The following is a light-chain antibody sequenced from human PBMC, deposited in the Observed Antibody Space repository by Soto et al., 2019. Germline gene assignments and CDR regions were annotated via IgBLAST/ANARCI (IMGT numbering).Light chain of an antibody. Sequence: DIQMTQSPSSLSASVGDRVTITCRASQTITSYLNWYQQKPGKAPKLLVYAASTLLSGVPARFSGGGYGTDFTLIIDSLQPEDVATYYCQPSYSSPWTFGQGTKVEVK. CDR3: QPSYSSPWT. V-gene: IGKV1-39*01. J-gene: IGKJ1*01. CDR2: AAS. CDR1: QTITSY.